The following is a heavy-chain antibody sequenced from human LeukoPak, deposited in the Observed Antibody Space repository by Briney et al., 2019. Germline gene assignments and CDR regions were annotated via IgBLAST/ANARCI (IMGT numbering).Heavy chain of an antibody. CDR1: GFIFSNAW. CDR2: IKSRTDGGTK. V-gene: IGHV3-15*01. J-gene: IGHJ6*02. D-gene: IGHD5-18*01. CDR3: ITDLGRRVDTAMTYYYGLDV. Sequence: GGSLRLSCAASGFIFSNAWMSWVRQAPGKGLEWVGRIKSRTDGGTKDYAAPVKGRFIISREDSRNTLYLQMNGLKTADTAVYYCITDLGRRVDTAMTYYYGLDVWGQGTTVSVSS.